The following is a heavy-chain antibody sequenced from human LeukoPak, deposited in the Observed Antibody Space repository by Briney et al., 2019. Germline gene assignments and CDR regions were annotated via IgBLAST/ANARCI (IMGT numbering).Heavy chain of an antibody. V-gene: IGHV4-59*06. CDR3: ARDEYYYGSGSYGAFDI. CDR2: IYYSGST. Sequence: PSETLSLTCTVSGDSISGYYWSWIRQHPGKGLEWIGYIYYSGSTYYNPSLKSRVTISVDTSKNQFSLKLSSVTAADTAVYYCARDEYYYGSGSYGAFDIWGQGTMVTVSS. D-gene: IGHD3-10*01. CDR1: GDSISGYY. J-gene: IGHJ3*02.